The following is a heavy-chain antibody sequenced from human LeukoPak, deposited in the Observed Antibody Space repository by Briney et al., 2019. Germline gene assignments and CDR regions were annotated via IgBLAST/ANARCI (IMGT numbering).Heavy chain of an antibody. Sequence: EASVKVSCKASGYTFTSYDINWVRQATGQGLEWMGWMNPNSGNTGYAQEFQGRVTMTRNTSISTAYMELSSLRSEGTAVYYCARGLRWYSSSWYRYWYFDLWGRGTLVTVSS. CDR1: GYTFTSYD. V-gene: IGHV1-8*01. CDR3: ARGLRWYSSSWYRYWYFDL. J-gene: IGHJ2*01. CDR2: MNPNSGNT. D-gene: IGHD6-13*01.